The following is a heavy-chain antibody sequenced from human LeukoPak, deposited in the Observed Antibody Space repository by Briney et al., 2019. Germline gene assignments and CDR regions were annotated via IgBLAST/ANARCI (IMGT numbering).Heavy chain of an antibody. CDR1: GFTFSSYS. J-gene: IGHJ4*02. CDR2: IYSAGST. Sequence: VGSLRLSCAASGFTFSSYSMNWVRQAPGKGLEWVSFIYSAGSTHYSDSVKGRFTISIDNSKNTLYLQMNSLRAEDTAVYYCARRAGAYTHPYDYWGQGTLVTVS. CDR3: ARRAGAYTHPYDY. V-gene: IGHV3-53*01. D-gene: IGHD3-16*01.